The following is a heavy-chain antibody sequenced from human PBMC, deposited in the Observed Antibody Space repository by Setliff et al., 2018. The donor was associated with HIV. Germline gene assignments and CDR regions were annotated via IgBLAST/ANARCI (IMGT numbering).Heavy chain of an antibody. J-gene: IGHJ5*02. CDR1: GDSITRGSYY. CDR2: ICTSGKT. V-gene: IGHV4-61*09. Sequence: SETLSLTCTVSGDSITRGSYYWSWIRQPAGKGLEWIGHICTSGKTHYSPSLKSRITISADTSKNQLSLNLSSVTAADTAVYYCARTRSGTYYGEMNWFDPWGQGILVTISS. CDR3: ARTRSGTYYGEMNWFDP. D-gene: IGHD3-10*01.